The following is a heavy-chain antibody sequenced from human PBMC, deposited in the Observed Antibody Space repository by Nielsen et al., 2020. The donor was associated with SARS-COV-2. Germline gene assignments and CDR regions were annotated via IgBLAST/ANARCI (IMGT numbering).Heavy chain of an antibody. D-gene: IGHD2-2*01. CDR2: INQRGTI. CDR1: GWSFSGSI. Sequence: SETLSLTCAVYGWSFSGSIWSWIRQTPGKGLEWIAEINQRGTIKYNPSLKSRVTISVDTSKNQFSLKLSSVTAADTAVYYCARQWYCSSTSCGNWFDPWGQGTLVTVSS. V-gene: IGHV4-34*01. J-gene: IGHJ5*02. CDR3: ARQWYCSSTSCGNWFDP.